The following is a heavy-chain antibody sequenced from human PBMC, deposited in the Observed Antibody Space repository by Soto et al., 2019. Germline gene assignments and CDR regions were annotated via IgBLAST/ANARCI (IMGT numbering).Heavy chain of an antibody. J-gene: IGHJ4*02. D-gene: IGHD6-19*01. CDR2: IDPSDSYT. CDR3: ARTIAVAGNERY. CDR1: VYSFTSYW. V-gene: IGHV5-10-1*01. Sequence: GEPLKISCKGSVYSFTSYWISWVRQMPGKGLEWMGRIDPSDSYTNYSPSFQGHVTISADKSISTAYLQWSSLKASDTAMYYCARTIAVAGNERYWGQGTLVTVSS.